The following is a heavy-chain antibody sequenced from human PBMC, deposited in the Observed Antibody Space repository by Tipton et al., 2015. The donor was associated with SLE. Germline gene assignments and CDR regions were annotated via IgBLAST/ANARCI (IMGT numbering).Heavy chain of an antibody. CDR2: IYYSGST. J-gene: IGHJ6*02. Sequence: TLSLTCTVSGGSISSYYWSWIRQPPGKGLEWIGYIYYSGSTNYNPSLKSRVTISVDTSKNQFSLQLNSVTPEDTAVYYCARGLEEYSSSWYVGVPSGMDVWGQGTTVTVSS. CDR3: ARGLEEYSSSWYVGVPSGMDV. D-gene: IGHD6-13*01. V-gene: IGHV4-59*12. CDR1: GGSISSYY.